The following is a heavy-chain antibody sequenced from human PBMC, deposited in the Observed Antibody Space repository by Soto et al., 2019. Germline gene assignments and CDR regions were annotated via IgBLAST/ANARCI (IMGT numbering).Heavy chain of an antibody. CDR3: AKIPTGSGSSKFDY. D-gene: IGHD3-10*01. Sequence: GGSLRLSCAASGFTFRTYAMNWVRQAPGKGLEWISAITGSGSYTYYADSVRGRFSISRDNSQNTLYLQMNNLRGDDTAIYYCAKIPTGSGSSKFDYWGQGIQVTVSS. CDR1: GFTFRTYA. J-gene: IGHJ4*02. V-gene: IGHV3-23*01. CDR2: ITGSGSYT.